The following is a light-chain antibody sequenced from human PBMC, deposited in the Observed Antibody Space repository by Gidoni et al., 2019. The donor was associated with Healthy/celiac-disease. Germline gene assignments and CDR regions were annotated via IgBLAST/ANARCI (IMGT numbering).Light chain of an antibody. CDR2: GAS. V-gene: IGKV3-20*01. CDR3: QQYGSSPLFT. Sequence: EIVLSQSLGTLSFSPGERATLSRRASQSVSSSYLAWYQQKPGQAPRLLIYGASSRATGIPDRFSGSGSGTDFTLTISRLEPEDFAVYYCQQYGSSPLFTFGPGTKVDIK. CDR1: QSVSSSY. J-gene: IGKJ3*01.